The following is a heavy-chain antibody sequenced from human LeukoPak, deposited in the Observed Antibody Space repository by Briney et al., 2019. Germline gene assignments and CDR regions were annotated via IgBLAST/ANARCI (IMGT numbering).Heavy chain of an antibody. Sequence: GGSLRLSCAVSGFTCSDYSMNWVRQAPGKGLEWVSYISSSGFTINYADSVKGRFTISRDNAKNSLYLQMNSLRAEDTAVYYCVRGVPKTSYYYYYMDVWGKGTTVTVPS. J-gene: IGHJ6*03. CDR2: ISSSGFTI. CDR3: VRGVPKTSYYYYYMDV. D-gene: IGHD4-11*01. CDR1: GFTCSDYS. V-gene: IGHV3-48*01.